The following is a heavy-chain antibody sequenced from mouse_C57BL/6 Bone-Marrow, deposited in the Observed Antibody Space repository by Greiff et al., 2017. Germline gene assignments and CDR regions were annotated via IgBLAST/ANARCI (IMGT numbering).Heavy chain of an antibody. CDR3: TRDYYGSSHYYAMDD. D-gene: IGHD1-1*01. V-gene: IGHV1-15*01. CDR1: GYTFTDYE. Sequence: QVQLQQSGAELVRPGASVTLSCKASGYTFTDYEMHWVKQTPVHGLEWIGAIDPETGGTAYNQKFKGKAILTADKSSSTAYMELRSLTSEDSAVYYCTRDYYGSSHYYAMDDWGQGTSGTVSS. CDR2: IDPETGGT. J-gene: IGHJ4*01.